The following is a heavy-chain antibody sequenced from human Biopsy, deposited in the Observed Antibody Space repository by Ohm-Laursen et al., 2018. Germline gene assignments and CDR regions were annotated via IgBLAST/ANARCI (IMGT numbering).Heavy chain of an antibody. J-gene: IGHJ2*01. V-gene: IGHV4-4*07. CDR2: IYSSGGS. CDR3: ARTLGKAVAGRFLDL. D-gene: IGHD6-19*01. Sequence: SETLSLTCSVSGGSTNDYFWSWIRQPAGETLEWIGRIYSSGGSSYNPSLKSRISMSMDTSNNQFSLTLTSVTAADTAVYYCARTLGKAVAGRFLDLWGRGTLVTVSS. CDR1: GGSTNDYF.